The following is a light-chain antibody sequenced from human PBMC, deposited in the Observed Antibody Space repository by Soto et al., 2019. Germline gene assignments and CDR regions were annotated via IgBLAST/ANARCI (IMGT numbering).Light chain of an antibody. CDR3: QRSYRSIS. V-gene: IGKV1-39*01. J-gene: IGKJ5*01. CDR2: AAP. Sequence: DIQMTQSPSSLFASVGDRVTITCRASQSISAYLNWYQQRPGKAPSLLIYAAPRLHSGVPSRFSGSGSGTDVTLTISSLQPEDFATYYCQRSYRSISFGQGTRLEMK. CDR1: QSISAY.